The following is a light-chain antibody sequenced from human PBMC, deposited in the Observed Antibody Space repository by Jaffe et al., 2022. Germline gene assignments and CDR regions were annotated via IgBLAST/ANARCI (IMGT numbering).Light chain of an antibody. Sequence: EIVLTQSPGTLSLSLGERATLSCRASQTVTSNYLSWYQRKPGQAPRLLIYTASTRATGIPDRFSGRGSGTDFTLTISRLEPEDYAVYYCQQYGSSPWTFGQGTKVEI. J-gene: IGKJ1*01. CDR3: QQYGSSPWT. V-gene: IGKV3-20*01. CDR2: TAS. CDR1: QTVTSNY.